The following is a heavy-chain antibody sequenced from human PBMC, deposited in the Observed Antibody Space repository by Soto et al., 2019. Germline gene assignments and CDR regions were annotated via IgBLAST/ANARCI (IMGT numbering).Heavy chain of an antibody. V-gene: IGHV4-31*03. J-gene: IGHJ6*02. Sequence: SQTLSLTCTVSCGSITSGGSFWSWLRQTQGQGLEWIGYIYYSGSTYYNPSLKSRVTISVDTSKNQFSLKLSSVTAADTAVYYCARGTMVRGVIEIDYYYGMDVWGQGTTVT. D-gene: IGHD3-10*01. CDR1: CGSITSGGSF. CDR3: ARGTMVRGVIEIDYYYGMDV. CDR2: IYYSGST.